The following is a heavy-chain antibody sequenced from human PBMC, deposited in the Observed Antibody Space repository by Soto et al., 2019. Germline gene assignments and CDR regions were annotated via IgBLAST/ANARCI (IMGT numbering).Heavy chain of an antibody. V-gene: IGHV3-7*05. CDR3: ATDILDF. D-gene: IGHD3-9*01. J-gene: IGHJ4*02. CDR1: GLMFSSYW. Sequence: EVELVESGGGLVQPGGSLRLSCAATGLMFSSYWMTWFAQAPGQGLEWVANINQNGSERYYVDSVEGRFTISRDNAKNSVFLQMENLRVEDTAMYYCATDILDFWGQGTLVSVSS. CDR2: INQNGSER.